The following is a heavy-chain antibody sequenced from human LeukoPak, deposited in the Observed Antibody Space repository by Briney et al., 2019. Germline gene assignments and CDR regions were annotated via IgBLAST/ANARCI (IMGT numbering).Heavy chain of an antibody. CDR3: AGSEGSGGTYSAY. Sequence: GGSLRLACAASGFTFSSYSMSWVRQAPGKGLEWVSYISSSSSTIYYADSVKGRFTMSRDNAKNSLYLQMNSLRAEDTAVYYCAGSEGSGGTYSAYWGQGTLVTVSS. CDR2: ISSSSSTI. CDR1: GFTFSSYS. J-gene: IGHJ4*02. D-gene: IGHD1-26*01. V-gene: IGHV3-48*01.